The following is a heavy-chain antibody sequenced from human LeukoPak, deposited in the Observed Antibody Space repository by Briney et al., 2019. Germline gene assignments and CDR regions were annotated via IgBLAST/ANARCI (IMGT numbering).Heavy chain of an antibody. J-gene: IGHJ4*02. Sequence: PGGSLRLSCAASGFTFSSYAMSWVRQAPGKGLEWVSAISGSGGSTYYADSVKGRFTISRDNSKNTLYLQMNSLRAEDTAVYYCAKGVEWLRGVYYFDYWGQGTLVTVSS. CDR1: GFTFSSYA. CDR3: AKGVEWLRGVYYFDY. CDR2: ISGSGGST. V-gene: IGHV3-23*01. D-gene: IGHD5-12*01.